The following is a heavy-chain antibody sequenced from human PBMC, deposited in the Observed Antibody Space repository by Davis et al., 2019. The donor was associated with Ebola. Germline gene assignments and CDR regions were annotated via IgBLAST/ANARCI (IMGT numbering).Heavy chain of an antibody. D-gene: IGHD1-7*01. J-gene: IGHJ6*02. CDR2: ISAYNGNT. CDR1: GYTFTSYG. V-gene: IGHV1-18*01. CDR3: ARQTGTTHYYYYGMDV. Sequence: ASVKVSCKASGYTFTSYGISWVRQAPGQGLEWMGWISAYNGNTKYSQKFQGRVTITRDTSASTAYMELSSLRSEDTAVYYCARQTGTTHYYYYGMDVWGQGTTVTVSS.